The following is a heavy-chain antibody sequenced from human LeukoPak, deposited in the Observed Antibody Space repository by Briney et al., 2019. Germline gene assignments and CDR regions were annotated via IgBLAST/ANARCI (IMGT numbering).Heavy chain of an antibody. J-gene: IGHJ4*02. CDR1: GFTFSSYA. CDR3: ARDGCCGGDCYCGGDY. D-gene: IGHD2-21*02. Sequence: GGSLRLSCAASGFTFSSYAMHWVRQAPGKGLEWVAVISYDGSNKYYADSVKGRFTISRDNAKNSLYLQMNSLRAEDTAVYYCARDGCCGGDCYCGGDYWGQGTLVTVSS. V-gene: IGHV3-30*04. CDR2: ISYDGSNK.